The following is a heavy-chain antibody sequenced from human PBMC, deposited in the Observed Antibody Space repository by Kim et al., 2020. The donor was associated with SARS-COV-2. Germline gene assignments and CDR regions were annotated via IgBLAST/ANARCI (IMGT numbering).Heavy chain of an antibody. CDR3: ARDQSLVGGTVDAFDV. Sequence: SETLSLTCTVSGGSISSGDSYWIWIRQPPGKGLEWIGYIYYSGSTYYNPSLKSRVTISVDTSNNQFSLKLTSVTAADTAVYYCARDQSLVGGTVDAFDV. CDR2: IYYSGST. V-gene: IGHV4-30-4*01. D-gene: IGHD1-26*01. CDR1: GGSISSGDSY. J-gene: IGHJ3*01.